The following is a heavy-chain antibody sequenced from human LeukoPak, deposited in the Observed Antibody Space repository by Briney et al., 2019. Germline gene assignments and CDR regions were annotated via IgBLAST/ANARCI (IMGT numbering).Heavy chain of an antibody. V-gene: IGHV1-24*01. CDR3: ARHPGAAAGST. CDR1: GYTLTELS. Sequence: ASVKVSCKVSGYTLTELSMHWVRQAPGKGLEWMGGFDPEDGETIYAQKFQGRVTMTRDTSISTAYMELSRLRSDDTAVYYCARHPGAAAGSTWGQGTLVTVSS. J-gene: IGHJ5*02. D-gene: IGHD6-13*01. CDR2: FDPEDGET.